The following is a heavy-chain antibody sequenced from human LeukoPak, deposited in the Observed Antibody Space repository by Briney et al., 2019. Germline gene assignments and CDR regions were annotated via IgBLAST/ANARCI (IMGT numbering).Heavy chain of an antibody. D-gene: IGHD3-9*01. Sequence: ASVKVSCKVSGYTLTELSMHLVRQAPGKGLEWMGGFDLEDGETIYAQKFQGRVTMTVDTSTDTAYMELSSLRSEDTAVYYCATGRYYDFLTGFANWFDPWGQGTLVTVSS. V-gene: IGHV1-24*01. CDR1: GYTLTELS. CDR2: FDLEDGET. CDR3: ATGRYYDFLTGFANWFDP. J-gene: IGHJ5*02.